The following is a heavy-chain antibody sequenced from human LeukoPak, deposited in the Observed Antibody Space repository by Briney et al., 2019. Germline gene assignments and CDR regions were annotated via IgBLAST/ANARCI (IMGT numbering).Heavy chain of an antibody. Sequence: SETLSLTCAVYGGSFSGYYWSWIRQPPGKGLEWIGEINHSGSTNYNPSLKSRVTISVDTSKNQLSLKLSSVTAADTAVYYCARALLSGSYYTTHFDYWGQGTLVTVSS. CDR2: INHSGST. CDR1: GGSFSGYY. CDR3: ARALLSGSYYTTHFDY. D-gene: IGHD1-26*01. J-gene: IGHJ4*02. V-gene: IGHV4-34*01.